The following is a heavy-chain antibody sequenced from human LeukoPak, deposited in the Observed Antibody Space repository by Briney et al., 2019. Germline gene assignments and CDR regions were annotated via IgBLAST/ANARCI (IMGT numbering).Heavy chain of an antibody. J-gene: IGHJ3*01. CDR2: IFTTGST. V-gene: IGHV4-4*07. CDR3: AREGIIRDHAFDV. Sequence: SETLPLTCTVSGGSISSYYWSWIRQPAGKGLEWIGRIFTTGSTNYNPSLKSRLTISIDTSKNQFFLNLRSATAADTAVYYCAREGIIRDHAFDVWGQGTMVTVSS. CDR1: GGSISSYY. D-gene: IGHD2-15*01.